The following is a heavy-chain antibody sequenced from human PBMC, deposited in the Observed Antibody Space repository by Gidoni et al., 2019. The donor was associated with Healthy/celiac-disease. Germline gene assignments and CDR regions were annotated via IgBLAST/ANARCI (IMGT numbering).Heavy chain of an antibody. CDR2: IKHSGST. V-gene: IGHV4-34*01. Sequence: QVQLQQWGAGLLKPSETLSPTCAVYGGSFSGYYGGWIRQPPGNGLEWIGEIKHSGSTNYNPSLKSRVTISVDTSKNQFSLKLSSVTAADTAVYYCARGTPMVRGVVDYWGQGTLVTVSS. J-gene: IGHJ4*02. CDR3: ARGTPMVRGVVDY. CDR1: GGSFSGYY. D-gene: IGHD3-10*01.